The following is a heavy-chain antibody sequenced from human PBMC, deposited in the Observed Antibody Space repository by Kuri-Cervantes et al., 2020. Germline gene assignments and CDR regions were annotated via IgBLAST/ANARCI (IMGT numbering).Heavy chain of an antibody. CDR2: IFGDTT. CDR3: AATVTTGWLNFDY. V-gene: IGHV3-66*01. J-gene: IGHJ4*01. CDR1: GFTVSGNY. D-gene: IGHD6-19*01. Sequence: GESLKISCAASGFTVSGNYMSWVRQAPGKGLEWVSVIFGDTTYYADSVKGSFTVSRHSSKNTVYLQMDSLRVEDTAVYYCAATVTTGWLNFDYWGHGTLVTFSS.